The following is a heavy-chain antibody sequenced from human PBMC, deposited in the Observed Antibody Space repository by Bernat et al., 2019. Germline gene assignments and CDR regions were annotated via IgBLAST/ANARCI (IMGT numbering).Heavy chain of an antibody. CDR1: GRSVSIDGDY. D-gene: IGHD7-27*01. J-gene: IGHJ2*01. V-gene: IGHV4-61*08. CDR3: ARAPGDWYFDL. Sequence: QVQLQESGPGLVKPSETLSLTCTVSGRSVSIDGDYWTWIRQPPGKGLEWLGNIFHSYNPSLKSRGTISLDTSKNQFSLKLSSVTAADTAVYYCARAPGDWYFDLWGRGTLVTVSS. CDR2: IFH.